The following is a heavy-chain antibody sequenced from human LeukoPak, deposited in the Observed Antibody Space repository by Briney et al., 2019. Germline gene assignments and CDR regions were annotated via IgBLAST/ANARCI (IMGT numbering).Heavy chain of an antibody. D-gene: IGHD4-17*01. J-gene: IGHJ6*02. CDR1: GGSISSSNW. CDR2: IYHSGST. V-gene: IGHV4-4*02. Sequence: PSETLSLTCAVSGGSISSSNWWSWVRQPPGKGLEWIGEIYHSGSTNYNPSLKSRVTISVDKSKNQFSLKLSSVTAADTAVYYCARHHGDYRGVYYYGMDVWGQGTTVTVSS. CDR3: ARHHGDYRGVYYYGMDV.